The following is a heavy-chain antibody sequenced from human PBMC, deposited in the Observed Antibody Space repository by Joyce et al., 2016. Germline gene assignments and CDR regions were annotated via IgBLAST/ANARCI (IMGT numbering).Heavy chain of an antibody. CDR2: INRDGSST. J-gene: IGHJ4*02. V-gene: IGHV3-74*03. CDR1: GFTFSSYW. D-gene: IGHD4-23*01. CDR3: ARLRRWSGPSDC. Sequence: EVQLVESGGGLVQPGGSLRLSCAASGFTFSSYWMYWFRKAPGKGLVGVSRINRDGSSTTYADSVKGRFTISRDNAKNTLYLQMNSLRAEDTAVYYCARLRRWSGPSDCWGQGTLVTVSS.